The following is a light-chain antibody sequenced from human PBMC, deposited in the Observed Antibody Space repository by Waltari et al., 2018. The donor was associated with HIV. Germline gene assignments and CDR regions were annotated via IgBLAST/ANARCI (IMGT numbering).Light chain of an antibody. CDR3: QQYHAFPLT. CDR2: WAS. J-gene: IGKJ4*01. CDR1: QSLLHSSNNKNH. Sequence: DLAMTQSPDSLAVSLGERATINCKSSQSLLHSSNNKNHLAWYQQKPGQPPKLLVYWASTRESGVPDRFSGSGSGTDFTLTIRSLHAEDVAVYFCQQYHAFPLTVGGGTKVEIK. V-gene: IGKV4-1*01.